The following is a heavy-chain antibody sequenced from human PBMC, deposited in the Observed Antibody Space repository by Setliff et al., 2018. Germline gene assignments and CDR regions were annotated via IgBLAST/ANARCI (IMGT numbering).Heavy chain of an antibody. CDR2: IIHSGST. D-gene: IGHD6-19*01. CDR3: AREQWLDPPGYYYMDV. Sequence: SETLSLTCTVSGGSISSSSYYWGWIRQPPGKRLEWIGEIIHSGSTNYNPSLKSRVTISMDTSKNQFSLKLNSVTAADMAVYYCAREQWLDPPGYYYMDVWAKGTTVTVSS. V-gene: IGHV4-39*07. CDR1: GGSISSSSYY. J-gene: IGHJ6*03.